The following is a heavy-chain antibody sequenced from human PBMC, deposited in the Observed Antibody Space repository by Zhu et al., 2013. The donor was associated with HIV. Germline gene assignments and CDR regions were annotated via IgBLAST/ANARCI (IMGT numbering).Heavy chain of an antibody. CDR2: IIPIFGTA. V-gene: IGHV1-69*06. Sequence: QVQLVQSGAEVKKPGSSVKVSCKASGGTFSSYAISWVRQAPGQGLEWMGGIIPIFGTANYAQKFQGRVTITADKSTSTAYMELSSLRSEDTAVYYCARGRPSSVAAAGRKAYYYYYGMDVWGQGTTVTVSS. CDR1: GGTFSSYA. J-gene: IGHJ6*02. D-gene: IGHD6-13*01. CDR3: ARGRPSSVAAAGRKAYYYYYGMDV.